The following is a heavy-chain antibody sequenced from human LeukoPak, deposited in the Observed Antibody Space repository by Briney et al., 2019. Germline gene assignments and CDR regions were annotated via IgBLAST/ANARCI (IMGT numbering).Heavy chain of an antibody. CDR3: TRLRDDFTLLYYYYYYGMDV. CDR1: GFAFSSYG. V-gene: IGHV3-73*01. Sequence: PGRSLRLSCAASGFAFSSYGMHWVRQASGKGLEWVGRIRSKANSYATAYAASVKGRFTISRDDSKNTAYLQMNSLKTEDTAVYYCTRLRDDFTLLYYYYYYGMDVWGQGTTVTVSS. J-gene: IGHJ6*02. D-gene: IGHD3-3*01. CDR2: IRSKANSYAT.